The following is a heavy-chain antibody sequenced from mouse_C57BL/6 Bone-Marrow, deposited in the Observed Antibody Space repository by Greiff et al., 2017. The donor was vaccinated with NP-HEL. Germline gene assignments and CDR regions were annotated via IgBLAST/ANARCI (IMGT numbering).Heavy chain of an antibody. J-gene: IGHJ2*01. CDR3: TRWGYDGYYVNFDY. Sequence: VKLMESGAELVRPGASVTLSCKASGYTFTDYEMHWVKQTPVHGLEWIGAIDPETGGTAYNQKFKGKAILTADKSSSTAYMELRSLTSEDSAVYYCTRWGYDGYYVNFDYWGQGTTLTVSS. CDR2: IDPETGGT. V-gene: IGHV1-15*01. CDR1: GYTFTDYE. D-gene: IGHD2-3*01.